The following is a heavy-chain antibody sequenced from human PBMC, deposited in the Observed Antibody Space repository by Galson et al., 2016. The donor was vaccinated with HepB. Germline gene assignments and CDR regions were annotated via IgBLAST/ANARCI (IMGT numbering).Heavy chain of an antibody. V-gene: IGHV3-33*05. CDR2: ISLDGTNE. Sequence: SLRLSCAASRFTFSRFGMHWVRQAPGKGLEWVAIISLDGTNEYYADSVKGQFAISIDNSKNTLYLQMNSLRAEDTAIYSCARGSVSFDFDPWGQGTLVTVSS. D-gene: IGHD3-9*01. CDR1: RFTFSRFG. J-gene: IGHJ5*02. CDR3: ARGSVSFDFDP.